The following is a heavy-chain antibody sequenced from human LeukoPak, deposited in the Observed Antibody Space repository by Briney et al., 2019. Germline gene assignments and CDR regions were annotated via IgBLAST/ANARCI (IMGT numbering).Heavy chain of an antibody. CDR1: GYSFRSYD. J-gene: IGHJ5*02. CDR3: ARAGHSTLNPAYNWFDP. V-gene: IGHV1-8*01. CDR2: MNPSSGNT. Sequence: GASVKVSCKASGYSFRSYDINWVRQATGQGLEWMGWMNPSSGNTGYAQKFQGRVTMTRDTSISTAFMELSSLRSEDTAVYYCARAGHSTLNPAYNWFDPWGQGTLVTVSS. D-gene: IGHD3-16*02.